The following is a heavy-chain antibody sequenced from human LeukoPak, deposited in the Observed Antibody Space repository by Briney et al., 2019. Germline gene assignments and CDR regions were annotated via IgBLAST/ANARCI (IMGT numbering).Heavy chain of an antibody. V-gene: IGHV4-34*01. CDR2: INHSGST. Sequence: SETLSLTCAVYGGSFSGYYWSWIRQPPGKGLEWIGEINHSGSTNYNPSLKSRVTISVDTSKNQFSLKLSSVTAADTAVYHCARDYYDSSGYSMYYFDYWGQGTLVTVSS. CDR1: GGSFSGYY. J-gene: IGHJ4*02. D-gene: IGHD3-22*01. CDR3: ARDYYDSSGYSMYYFDY.